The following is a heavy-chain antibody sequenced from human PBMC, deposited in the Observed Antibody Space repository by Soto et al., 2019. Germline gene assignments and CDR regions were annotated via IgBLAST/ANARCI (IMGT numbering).Heavy chain of an antibody. V-gene: IGHV3-21*01. CDR3: ARDVNGGFCGA. J-gene: IGHJ5*02. D-gene: IGHD2-21*01. CDR1: GFTVSSNY. CDR2: ISSRNNDM. Sequence: GGSLRLSCAASGFTVSSNYMSWVRQAPGKGLEWVSTISSRNNDMYYVDSVKGRFTISRDNARNSVYLQMNSLRADDTAVYYCARDVNGGFCGAWGQGTLVTVSS.